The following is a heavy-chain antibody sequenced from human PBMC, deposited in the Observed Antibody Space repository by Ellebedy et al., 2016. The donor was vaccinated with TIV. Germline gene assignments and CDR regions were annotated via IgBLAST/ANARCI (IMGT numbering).Heavy chain of an antibody. CDR3: ARRIAARPDYYYAMDV. CDR1: GFTFRSYG. CDR2: IWYDGSNK. Sequence: GESLKISCAASGFTFRSYGMHWVRQAPGKGLEWVADIWYDGSNKYYGDSVKGRFTISRDNSKNTLSLQMNSLRAEDTDGYYCARRIAARPDYYYAMDVWGQGTTVTVAS. D-gene: IGHD6-6*01. J-gene: IGHJ6*02. V-gene: IGHV3-33*01.